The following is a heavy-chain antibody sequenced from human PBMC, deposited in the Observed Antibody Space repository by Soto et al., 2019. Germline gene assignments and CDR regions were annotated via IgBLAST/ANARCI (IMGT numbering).Heavy chain of an antibody. J-gene: IGHJ4*02. Sequence: GGSLRLSCAASGFTFSSYAMHWVRQAPGKGLEWVAVISYDGSNKYYADSVKGRFTISRDNSKNTLYLQMNSLRAEDTAVYYCARLTDSSMGWGQGTLVTVSS. V-gene: IGHV3-30-3*01. D-gene: IGHD6-13*01. CDR2: ISYDGSNK. CDR3: ARLTDSSMG. CDR1: GFTFSSYA.